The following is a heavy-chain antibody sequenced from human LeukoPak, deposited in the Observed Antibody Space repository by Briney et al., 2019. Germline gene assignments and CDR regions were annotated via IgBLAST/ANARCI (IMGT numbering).Heavy chain of an antibody. J-gene: IGHJ5*02. D-gene: IGHD6-13*01. CDR3: AKSIGPWIAAAVEECFDP. CDR2: ISISGSKT. CDR1: EFDFSSHA. V-gene: IGHV3-23*01. Sequence: GGSLRLSCAASEFDFSSHAMTWVRQAPGKGLEWVSAISISGSKTYYADSVKGRFTISRDNSKNTLYLQMNSLRAEDTAVYYCAKSIGPWIAAAVEECFDPWGQGTLVTVSS.